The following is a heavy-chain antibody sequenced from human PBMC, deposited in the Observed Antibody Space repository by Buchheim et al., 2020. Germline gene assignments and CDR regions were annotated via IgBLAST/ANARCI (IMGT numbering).Heavy chain of an antibody. J-gene: IGHJ1*01. V-gene: IGHV3-30*18. CDR2: ISNDGSNK. D-gene: IGHD5-12*01. CDR1: GFTFSSYG. Sequence: QVQLVESGGGVVQPGRSLRLSCAASGFTFSSYGMHWVRQAPGKGLEWVAVISNDGSNKYYADSVKGRFTISRDNSKNTLYLQKNSLRAEDTAVYYCAKDVSMGWLRLGGYFQHWGQGTL. CDR3: AKDVSMGWLRLGGYFQH.